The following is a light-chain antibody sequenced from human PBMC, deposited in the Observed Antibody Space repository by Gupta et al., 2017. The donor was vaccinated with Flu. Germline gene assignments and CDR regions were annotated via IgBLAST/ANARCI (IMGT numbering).Light chain of an antibody. J-gene: IGLJ2*01. Sequence: SSNIGAHVDVNWYQQVSGMAPKLLIFADNVRPSGVPDRFSGSKSGTSASLAITGLQAEDEADYYCQSFDTSLGGVLFGGGTKLTVL. CDR3: QSFDTSLGGVL. V-gene: IGLV1-40*01. CDR1: SSNIGAHVD. CDR2: ADN.